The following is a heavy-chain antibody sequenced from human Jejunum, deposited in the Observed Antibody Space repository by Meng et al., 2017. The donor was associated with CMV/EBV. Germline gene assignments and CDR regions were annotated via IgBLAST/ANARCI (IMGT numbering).Heavy chain of an antibody. V-gene: IGHV4-39*01. D-gene: IGHD4-23*01. J-gene: IGHJ4*02. CDR1: GGPISRTGTC. CDR2: QCHADDT. Sequence: QRRPRESGPGLVKPSGTLSLTCTVSGGPISRTGTCGGWIRQPPRKGLEWIGSQCHADDTYYNPSLMGRVTISVDTSKNQVSLKLTSVTAADTSIYYCVRHTFSGNPGGIDSWGQGILVTVSS. CDR3: VRHTFSGNPGGIDS.